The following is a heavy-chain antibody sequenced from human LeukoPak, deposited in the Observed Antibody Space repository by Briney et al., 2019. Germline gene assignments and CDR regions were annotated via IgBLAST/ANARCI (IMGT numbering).Heavy chain of an antibody. CDR2: ISGSGGST. Sequence: PGGSLRLSCAASGFTFSSYGMSWVRQAPGKGLEWVSAISGSGGSTYYADSVKGRFTISRDNSKNTLYLQMNSLRAEDTAVYYCAKTYSSSRAHYYYYYYMDVWGKGTTVTISS. V-gene: IGHV3-23*01. J-gene: IGHJ6*03. CDR3: AKTYSSSRAHYYYYYYMDV. D-gene: IGHD6-13*01. CDR1: GFTFSSYG.